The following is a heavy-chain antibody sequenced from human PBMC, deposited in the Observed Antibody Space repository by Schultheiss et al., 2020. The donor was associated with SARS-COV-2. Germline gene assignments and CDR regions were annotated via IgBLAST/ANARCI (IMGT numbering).Heavy chain of an antibody. J-gene: IGHJ5*02. V-gene: IGHV4-61*01. Sequence: SQTLSLTCTVSGGSVSSGSYYWSWIRQPPGKGLEWIGYIYYSGSTNYNPSLKSRVTISVDTSKNQFSLKLSSVTAADTAVYYCAREGENYGYRWFDPWGQGTLVTVSS. CDR1: GGSVSSGSYY. D-gene: IGHD4-17*01. CDR3: AREGENYGYRWFDP. CDR2: IYYSGST.